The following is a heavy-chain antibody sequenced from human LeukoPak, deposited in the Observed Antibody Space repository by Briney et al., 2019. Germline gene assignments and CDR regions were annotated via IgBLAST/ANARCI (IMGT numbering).Heavy chain of an antibody. CDR2: MNPNSGNT. CDR3: ARGRDSSSHLDY. Sequence: GASVKVSCKASGYTFTSYDINWVRQATGQGLEWMGWMNPNSGNTGYAQKFQGRVTMTRNTSISTAYMELSSLRSEDTAAYYCARGRDSSSHLDYWGQGTLVTVSS. D-gene: IGHD6-13*01. V-gene: IGHV1-8*01. CDR1: GYTFTSYD. J-gene: IGHJ4*02.